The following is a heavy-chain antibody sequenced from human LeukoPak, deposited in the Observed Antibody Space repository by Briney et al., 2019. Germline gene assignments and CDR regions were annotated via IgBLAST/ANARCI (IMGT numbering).Heavy chain of an antibody. Sequence: ASVKVSCKASGYTFTSYGISWVRQAPGQGLEWMGWISAYNGNTNYAQKLQGRVTMTTDTSASTAYMELRSLRSDDTAVYYCARGEVVPAAEGGWFDPWGQGTLVTVS. J-gene: IGHJ5*02. V-gene: IGHV1-18*01. D-gene: IGHD2-2*01. CDR1: GYTFTSYG. CDR3: ARGEVVPAAEGGWFDP. CDR2: ISAYNGNT.